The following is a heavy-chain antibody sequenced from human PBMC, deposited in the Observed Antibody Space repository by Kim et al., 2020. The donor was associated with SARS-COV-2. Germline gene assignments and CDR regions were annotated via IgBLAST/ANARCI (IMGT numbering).Heavy chain of an antibody. D-gene: IGHD3-16*01. CDR3: ERDKGGTYESYYFDN. CDR1: GGTISSYY. V-gene: IGHV4-59*01. Sequence: SETLSLTCTVSGGTISSYYWSWIRQPPGKPLEWIGFVHHSGRTTYNPSLKSRVSISMDTSQNQFSLTLNSVTAADTAVYYCERDKGGTYESYYFDNWGQG. CDR2: VHHSGRT. J-gene: IGHJ4*02.